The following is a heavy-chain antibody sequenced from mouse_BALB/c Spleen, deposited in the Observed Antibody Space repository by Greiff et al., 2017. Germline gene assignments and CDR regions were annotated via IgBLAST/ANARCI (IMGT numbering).Heavy chain of an antibody. D-gene: IGHD2-1*01. CDR2: ISYDGSN. CDR3: ARVGNYDYYAMDY. J-gene: IGHJ4*01. Sequence: EVQLQESGPGLVKPSQSLSLTCSVTGYSITSGYYWNWIRQFPGNKLEWMGYISYDGSNNYNPSLKNRISITRDTSKNQFFLKLNSVTTEDTATYYCARVGNYDYYAMDYWGQGTSVTVSS. V-gene: IGHV3-6*02. CDR1: GYSITSGYY.